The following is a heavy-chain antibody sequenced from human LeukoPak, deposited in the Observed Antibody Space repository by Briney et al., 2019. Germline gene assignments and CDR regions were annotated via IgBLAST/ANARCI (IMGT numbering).Heavy chain of an antibody. CDR1: GFTFRSYW. J-gene: IGHJ3*02. CDR3: ARVGGIAVAGEAFDI. D-gene: IGHD6-19*01. CDR2: IKQDGSEK. V-gene: IGHV3-7*03. Sequence: GGSLRLSCAASGFTFRSYWMSWVRQAPGKGLEWVANIKQDGSEKYYVDSVKGRFTISRDNAKNSLYLQMNSLRAEDTAVYYCARVGGIAVAGEAFDIWGQGTMVTVSS.